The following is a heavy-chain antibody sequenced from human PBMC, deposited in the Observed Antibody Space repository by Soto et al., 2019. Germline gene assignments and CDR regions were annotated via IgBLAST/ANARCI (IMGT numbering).Heavy chain of an antibody. CDR1: GFIFSNYG. CDR3: ARAGDIVMGTHELGAFDI. J-gene: IGHJ3*02. V-gene: IGHV3-33*01. CDR2: IWYDGTNK. D-gene: IGHD5-18*01. Sequence: GGSLRLSCAASGFIFSNYGMHWVRQAAGRGLEWVAVIWYDGTNKYYADSVKGRFTISRDNSKNALYLQMNSLRAEDMAVYYCARAGDIVMGTHELGAFDIWGQGTVVTVSS.